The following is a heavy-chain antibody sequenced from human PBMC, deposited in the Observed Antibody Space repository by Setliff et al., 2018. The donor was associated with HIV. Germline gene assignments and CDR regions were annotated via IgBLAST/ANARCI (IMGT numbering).Heavy chain of an antibody. CDR3: ARDYGSGSYYPY. Sequence: ASVKVSCKASGYTFTSYAMHWVRQAPGQRLEWMGWINAGNGNTKYSQKFQGRVTITRDTSASTAYMELSSLRSEDAAVYYCARDYGSGSYYPYWGQGTLVTVSS. CDR2: INAGNGNT. CDR1: GYTFTSYA. V-gene: IGHV1-3*01. J-gene: IGHJ4*02. D-gene: IGHD3-10*01.